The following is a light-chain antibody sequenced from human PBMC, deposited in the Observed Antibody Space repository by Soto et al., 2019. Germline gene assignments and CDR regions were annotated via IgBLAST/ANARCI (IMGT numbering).Light chain of an antibody. Sequence: DIQLTQSPSSVSASVGDRVTITCRASQGISNWLAWYQQRPGRAPKLLVYATSTLQTGVPPRFSGHGSGTNFTLTVSSLQPEDFVTYYCQQGNSFPRTFGPGTKVDIK. CDR1: QGISNW. CDR2: ATS. V-gene: IGKV1-12*01. CDR3: QQGNSFPRT. J-gene: IGKJ3*01.